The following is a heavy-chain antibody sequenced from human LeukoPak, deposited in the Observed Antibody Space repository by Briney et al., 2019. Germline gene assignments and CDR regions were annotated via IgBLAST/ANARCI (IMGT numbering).Heavy chain of an antibody. V-gene: IGHV4-59*01. CDR3: ARGDPSGRPGIGFDF. J-gene: IGHJ4*02. CDR1: GGSITNSY. Sequence: SETLSLTCTVSGGSITNSYWSWLRQPPGKGLEWIGHFHDSEGTNYNPSLKSRVSISLDTSKNQVSLWLNSVTAADTAVYYCARGDPSGRPGIGFDFWGQGALVSVSS. CDR2: FHDSEGT. D-gene: IGHD1-26*01.